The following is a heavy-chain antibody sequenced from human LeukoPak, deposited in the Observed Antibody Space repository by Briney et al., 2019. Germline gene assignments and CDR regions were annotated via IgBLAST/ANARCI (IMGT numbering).Heavy chain of an antibody. J-gene: IGHJ5*02. D-gene: IGHD1-14*01. CDR3: ARRRMPRGAFDP. V-gene: IGHV4-34*01. Sequence: PSETLSLTCAVYGGPFSGYYWSWIRQPPGKGLEWIGEINHSGSTNYNPSLKSRVTISVDTSKNQFSLKLSSVTAVDTAVYYCARRRMPRGAFDPWGQGTLVTVSS. CDR2: INHSGST. CDR1: GGPFSGYY.